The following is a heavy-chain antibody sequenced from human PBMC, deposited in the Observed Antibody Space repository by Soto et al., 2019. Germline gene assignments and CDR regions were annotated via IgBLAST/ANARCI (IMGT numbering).Heavy chain of an antibody. Sequence: SVKVSCKASGGTFSSYAISWVRQAPGQGLEWMGGIIPIFGTANYAQKFQGRVTITADESTSTAYMELSSLRPEDTAVYYCARANYDYVWGSYRYNWFDPWGQGTLVTVSS. V-gene: IGHV1-69*13. CDR1: GGTFSSYA. CDR2: IIPIFGTA. J-gene: IGHJ5*02. D-gene: IGHD3-16*02. CDR3: ARANYDYVWGSYRYNWFDP.